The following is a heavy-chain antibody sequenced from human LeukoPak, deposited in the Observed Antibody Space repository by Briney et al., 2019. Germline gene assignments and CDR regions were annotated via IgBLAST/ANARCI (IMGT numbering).Heavy chain of an antibody. CDR1: GGSISSSNW. CDR3: ARVRAGTTTKRAFDI. D-gene: IGHD1-7*01. J-gene: IGHJ3*02. CDR2: IYHSGST. V-gene: IGHV4-4*02. Sequence: SETLSLTCAVSGGSISSSNWWSWVRQPPGKGLEWIGEIYHSGSTNYNPSLKSRVTISVDKSKNQFSLKLSSVTAADTAVYYCARVRAGTTTKRAFDIWGQGTLVTVSP.